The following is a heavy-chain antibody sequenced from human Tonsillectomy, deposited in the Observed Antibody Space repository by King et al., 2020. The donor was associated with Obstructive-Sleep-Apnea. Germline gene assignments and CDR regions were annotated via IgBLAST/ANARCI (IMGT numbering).Heavy chain of an antibody. J-gene: IGHJ6*02. D-gene: IGHD5-24*01. V-gene: IGHV5-10-1*01. CDR1: GYSFTSYW. CDR2: VYPRDAST. Sequence: QLVQSGAEVKKPGDSLRSSCKGSGYSFTSYWISCVRQMPGKGLEWLGRVYPRDASTNYSPSFQAHFTISSDKSISTAYLQWSSLKASDTAMYYCARYSRDGYNLGYGMDVWGQGTTVTVSS. CDR3: ARYSRDGYNLGYGMDV.